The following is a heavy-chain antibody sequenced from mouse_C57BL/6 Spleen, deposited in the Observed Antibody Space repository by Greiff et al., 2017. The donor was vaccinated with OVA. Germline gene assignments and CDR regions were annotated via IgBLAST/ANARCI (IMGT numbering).Heavy chain of an antibody. D-gene: IGHD5-5*01. J-gene: IGHJ2*01. CDR3: ARGDYHLDY. V-gene: IGHV5-17*01. CDR1: GFTFSDYG. CDR2: ISSGSSTI. Sequence: EVKLVESGGGLVKPGGSLKLSCAASGFTFSDYGMHWVRQAPEKGLEWVAYISSGSSTIYYADTVKGRFTISRDNAKNTLFLQMTSLRSEDTAMYYCARGDYHLDYWGQGTTLTVSS.